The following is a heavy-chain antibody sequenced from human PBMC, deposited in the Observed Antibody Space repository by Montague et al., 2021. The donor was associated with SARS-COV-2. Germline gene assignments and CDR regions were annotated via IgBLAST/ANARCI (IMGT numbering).Heavy chain of an antibody. CDR2: IYYSGST. Sequence: SETLSLTCTVSGGSGSSGSYYWSWIRQPPGKGLEWIGYIYYSGSTNYNPSLKSRVTISVDTSKNQFSLKLSSVTAADTAVYYCARDPWRITIFGVVTRYGMDVWGQGTTVTVSS. D-gene: IGHD3-3*01. V-gene: IGHV4-61*01. CDR1: GGSGSSGSYY. CDR3: ARDPWRITIFGVVTRYGMDV. J-gene: IGHJ6*02.